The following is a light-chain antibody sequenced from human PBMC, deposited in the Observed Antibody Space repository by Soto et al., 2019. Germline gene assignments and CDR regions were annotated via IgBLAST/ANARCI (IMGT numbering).Light chain of an antibody. CDR1: QSVTNRD. J-gene: IGKJ2*01. CDR2: GTS. CDR3: QQYGPSPLYT. V-gene: IGKV3-20*01. Sequence: EIELTQSPGTLSVSPGERATLSCRATQSVTNRDIAWYQQRPGQAPRLLIYGTSNRATGIPDRFRGSGSGTDFTLTISGLEPEDFAVYFCQQYGPSPLYTFGPGTKLEIK.